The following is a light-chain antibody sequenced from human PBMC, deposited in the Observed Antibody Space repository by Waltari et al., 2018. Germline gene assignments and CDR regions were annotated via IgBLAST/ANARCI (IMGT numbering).Light chain of an antibody. CDR1: SSAVGSSDL. J-gene: IGLJ2*01. CDR2: EVY. CDR3: CSYVGSSTFT. Sequence: QSALTQPAPVSGSPGQSITISCTGTSSAVGSSDLVPWSQHHPGKAPQPMIYEVYKRPSGVSNRFSASRSGNTASLTISGLQAEDEADYYCCSYVGSSTFTFGGGTKLTVL. V-gene: IGLV2-23*02.